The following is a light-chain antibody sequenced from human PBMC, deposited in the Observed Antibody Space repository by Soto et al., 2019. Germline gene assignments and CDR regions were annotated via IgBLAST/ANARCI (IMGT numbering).Light chain of an antibody. Sequence: DIQMTQSPASLSASVGDRVTITCRASQGISNYLAWYQQKPGKVPKLLIYDASTLQSGVPSRFSGSGSGTDFTLTITSLQPEDVATYYCQKYNSARWTFGQGTKVDIK. CDR1: QGISNY. J-gene: IGKJ1*01. V-gene: IGKV1-27*01. CDR2: DAS. CDR3: QKYNSARWT.